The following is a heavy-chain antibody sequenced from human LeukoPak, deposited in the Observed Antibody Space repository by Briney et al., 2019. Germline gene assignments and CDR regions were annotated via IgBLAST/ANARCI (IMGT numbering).Heavy chain of an antibody. Sequence: GGSLRLSCAASGSTFSGSWMTWVRQAPGKGLEWVGNINKDGSEAYYVDSMRGRFTISRDNAKNSLYLQIHTLRAEDTAVYYCARGTVAFAEAVYWGQGTLVTVSS. J-gene: IGHJ4*02. CDR2: INKDGSEA. CDR3: ARGTVAFAEAVY. D-gene: IGHD3/OR15-3a*01. V-gene: IGHV3-7*01. CDR1: GSTFSGSW.